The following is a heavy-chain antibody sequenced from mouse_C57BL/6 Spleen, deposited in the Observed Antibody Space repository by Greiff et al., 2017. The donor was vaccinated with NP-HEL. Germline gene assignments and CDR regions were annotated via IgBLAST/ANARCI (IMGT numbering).Heavy chain of an antibody. CDR1: GFNIKNTY. Sequence: EVQVVESVAELVRPGASVKLSCTASGFNIKNTYMHWVKQRPEQGLEWIGRIDPANGNTKYAPKFQGKATITADTSSNTAYLQLSSLTSEDTAIYYCARSAQATYYYAMDYWGQGTSVTVSS. CDR2: IDPANGNT. CDR3: ARSAQATYYYAMDY. D-gene: IGHD3-2*02. J-gene: IGHJ4*01. V-gene: IGHV14-3*01.